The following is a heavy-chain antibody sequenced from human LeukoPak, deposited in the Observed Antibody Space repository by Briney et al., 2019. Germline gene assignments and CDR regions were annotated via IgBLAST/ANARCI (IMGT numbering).Heavy chain of an antibody. J-gene: IGHJ4*02. V-gene: IGHV3-30*02. CDR2: IRNDGNNR. CDR1: GFTFSNYD. CDR3: ARGFHYFDY. Sequence: GGSLRLSCGASGFTFSNYDVHWVRQAPGKGLEWVASIRNDGNNRYYADSVKGRFTISRDNSKNTLYLQVNSLRAEDTAVYYCARGFHYFDYWGQGTLVTVSS.